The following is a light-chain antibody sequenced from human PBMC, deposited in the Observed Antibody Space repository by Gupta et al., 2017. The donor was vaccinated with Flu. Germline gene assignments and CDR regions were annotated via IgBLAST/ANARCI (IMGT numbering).Light chain of an antibody. J-gene: IGLJ1*01. CDR3: SSSAGNNNYV. Sequence: QSALTQPPSASGSPGQSVTISCTGTSSDVGGSNYVSWYQQHPGKAPKVVIYEVSKRPSGVPGRFSGSKSGNTASLTVSGLQAEDEADYYCSSSAGNNNYVFGTGTQVTVL. CDR2: EVS. V-gene: IGLV2-8*01. CDR1: SSDVGGSNY.